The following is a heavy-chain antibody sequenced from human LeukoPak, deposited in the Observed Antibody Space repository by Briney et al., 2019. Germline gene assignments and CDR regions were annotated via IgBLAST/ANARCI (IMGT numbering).Heavy chain of an antibody. CDR2: IYSGGST. CDR3: ARDSEMATIGS. J-gene: IGHJ4*02. D-gene: IGHD5-24*01. Sequence: PGGSLRLSCAASGFTVSSNYMSWVRQAPGKGLEWVSVIYSGGSTYYADSVKGRFTISRDNSKNTLYHQMNSLRAEDTAVYYCARDSEMATIGSWGQGTLVTVSS. CDR1: GFTVSSNY. V-gene: IGHV3-53*01.